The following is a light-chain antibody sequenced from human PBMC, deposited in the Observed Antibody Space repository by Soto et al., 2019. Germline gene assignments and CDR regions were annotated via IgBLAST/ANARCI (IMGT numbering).Light chain of an antibody. J-gene: IGLJ1*01. V-gene: IGLV2-11*01. CDR2: DVN. CDR1: SSDVGGFNY. Sequence: LTQPRSVSGSPGQSVTISCTGTSSDVGGFNYVSWYQQHPGKAPKLMIYDVNKRPSGVPDRFSGSKSGNTASLTISGLQAEDEADYYCSSYAGNYTYVFGTGTKVTVL. CDR3: SSYAGNYTYV.